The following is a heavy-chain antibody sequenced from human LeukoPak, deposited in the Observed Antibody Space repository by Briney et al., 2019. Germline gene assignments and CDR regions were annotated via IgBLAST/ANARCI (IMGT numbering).Heavy chain of an antibody. CDR3: ARASGQLVRPFDY. J-gene: IGHJ4*02. CDR2: IYSGGST. D-gene: IGHD6-13*01. CDR1: GFTVSSNY. Sequence: GGSLRLSCAASGFTVSSNYMSWVRQAPGKGLEWVSVIYSGGSTSYADSVKGRFTISRDNSKNTLYLQMNSLRAEDMAVYYCARASGQLVRPFDYWGQGTLVTVSS. V-gene: IGHV3-53*01.